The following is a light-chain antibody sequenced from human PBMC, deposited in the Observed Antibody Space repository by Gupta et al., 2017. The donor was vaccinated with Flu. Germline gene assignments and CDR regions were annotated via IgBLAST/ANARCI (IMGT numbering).Light chain of an antibody. CDR3: SSHAGNFKLV. J-gene: IGLJ3*02. Sequence: SVTISCTGSSSDVGAYNSVSWYQQYPGRQPKLWSYDVTKRPSGVPDRCAGSKSGTTAVLTVSGLQAEDDAFYYCSSHAGNFKLVFGGGTKVTVL. CDR1: SSDVGAYNS. CDR2: DVT. V-gene: IGLV2-11*02.